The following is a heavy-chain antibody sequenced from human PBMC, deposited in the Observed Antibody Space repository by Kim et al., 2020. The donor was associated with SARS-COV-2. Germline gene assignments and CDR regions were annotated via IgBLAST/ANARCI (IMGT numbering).Heavy chain of an antibody. CDR3: MSAPASSGSYYFVY. Sequence: GGSLRLSCAASGFTFSSYIMNWVRQAPGKGLEWVSYIRSSGTTTSYADSVRGRFTVSRDNAKDSLYLQMNSLRVEDTAVYYCMSAPASSGSYYFVYWGQGALVTVSS. CDR1: GFTFSSYI. D-gene: IGHD3-22*01. V-gene: IGHV3-48*04. J-gene: IGHJ4*02. CDR2: IRSSGTTT.